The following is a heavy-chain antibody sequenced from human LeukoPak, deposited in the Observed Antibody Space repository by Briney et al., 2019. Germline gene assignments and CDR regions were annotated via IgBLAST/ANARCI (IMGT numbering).Heavy chain of an antibody. CDR1: GFTFRTYA. CDR2: ISSNGGST. J-gene: IGHJ4*02. CDR3: ATLGAEY. D-gene: IGHD3-16*01. Sequence: GGSLRLSCAASGFTFRTYAMHWVRQAPGEGLEYVSAISSNGGSTYYANSVKGRFTISRDNSRNTVYLQMDSLRPDDMAVYYCATLGAEYWGQGTLVTVSS. V-gene: IGHV3-64*01.